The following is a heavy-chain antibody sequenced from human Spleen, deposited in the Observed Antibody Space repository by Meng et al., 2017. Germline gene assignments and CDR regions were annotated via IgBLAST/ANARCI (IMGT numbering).Heavy chain of an antibody. CDR3: ASVGRRGMVVPVDMLP. CDR2: ISGSGDST. J-gene: IGHJ5*02. V-gene: IGHV3-23*01. D-gene: IGHD2-2*01. CDR1: GFTFSNYA. Sequence: GESLKISCAASGFTFSNYAMNWVRQAPGKGLEWVSAISGSGDSTYYADYADSVKGRFTNSRDDSKNTQYLQMNSLRVEDTAVYYCASVGRRGMVVPVDMLPWGQGTPVTVSS.